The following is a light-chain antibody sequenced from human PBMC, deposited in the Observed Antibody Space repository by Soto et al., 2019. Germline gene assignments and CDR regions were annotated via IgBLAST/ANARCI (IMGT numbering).Light chain of an antibody. CDR1: SSNIGAGYD. CDR2: GNT. J-gene: IGLJ3*02. Sequence: QSVLTQPPSVSGAPGQRVTISCAGSSSNIGAGYDVHWYQHLPGPAPKLLIFGNTNRPSGVSDRFSGSKSGTSASLAITGLQAEDEADYYCQSYDSSLSAWVFGGGTKLTVL. CDR3: QSYDSSLSAWV. V-gene: IGLV1-40*01.